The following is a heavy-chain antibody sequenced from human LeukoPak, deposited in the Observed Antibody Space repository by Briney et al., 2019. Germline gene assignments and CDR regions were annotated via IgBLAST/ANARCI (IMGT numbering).Heavy chain of an antibody. J-gene: IGHJ3*02. D-gene: IGHD3-9*01. Sequence: SVKVSCKASGGTFSSYAISWVRQAPGQGLEWMGRIIPILGIANYAQKFQGRVTITADKSTSTAYMELSSLRSEDTAVYYCARDEYYDILTGRNDAFDIWGQGTMVTVSS. V-gene: IGHV1-69*04. CDR3: ARDEYYDILTGRNDAFDI. CDR1: GGTFSSYA. CDR2: IIPILGIA.